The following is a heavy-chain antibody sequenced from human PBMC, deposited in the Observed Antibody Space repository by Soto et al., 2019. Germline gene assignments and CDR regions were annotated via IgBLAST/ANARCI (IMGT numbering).Heavy chain of an antibody. J-gene: IGHJ3*02. CDR1: GFTFSSYG. D-gene: IGHD3-9*01. CDR3: ATNLFLSTGDAFDI. Sequence: QVQLVESGGGVVQPGRSLRLSCAASGFTFSSYGMHWVRQAPGKGLEWVAVISYDGSNKYYADSVKGRFTISRDNSKNTLYLQMNSLRAEDTAVYYCATNLFLSTGDAFDIWGQGTMVTVSS. CDR2: ISYDGSNK. V-gene: IGHV3-30*03.